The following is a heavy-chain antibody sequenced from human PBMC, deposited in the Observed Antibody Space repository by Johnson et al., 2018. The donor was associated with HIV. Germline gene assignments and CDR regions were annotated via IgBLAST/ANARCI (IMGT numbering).Heavy chain of an antibody. CDR1: GFTFSSYG. V-gene: IGHV3-33*05. Sequence: QVQLVESGGGVVQPGRSLRLSCAASGFTFSSYGMHWVRQAPGKGLEWVAVISYDGSNKYYADSVKGRFTISRDNSKNTLYLQMNSLRAEDTAVYYCASLYVFEIWGQGTMVTVSS. CDR2: ISYDGSNK. J-gene: IGHJ3*02. CDR3: ASLYVFEI.